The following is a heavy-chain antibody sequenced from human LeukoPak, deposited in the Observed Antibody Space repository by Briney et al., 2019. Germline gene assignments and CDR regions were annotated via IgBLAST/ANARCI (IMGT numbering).Heavy chain of an antibody. Sequence: SSETLSLTCTVSGGSISSSSYYWGWIRQPPGKGLEWIGSIYYSGSTNYNPSLKSRVTISVDTSKNQFSLKLSSVTAADTAVYYCARDRRYGGVFNFDYWGQGTLVTVSS. J-gene: IGHJ4*02. V-gene: IGHV4-39*07. CDR3: ARDRRYGGVFNFDY. CDR2: IYYSGST. D-gene: IGHD4-23*01. CDR1: GGSISSSSYY.